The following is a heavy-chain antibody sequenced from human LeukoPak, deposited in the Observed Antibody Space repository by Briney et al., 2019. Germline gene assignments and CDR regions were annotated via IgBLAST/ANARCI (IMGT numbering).Heavy chain of an antibody. CDR3: ARPRGCGSARCNNFDY. Sequence: GGSLRLSCAASGFTFSSYWMSWVRQAPGKGLEWVANIKQDGSEKYYVDSVKGRFIISRDNARNSLYLQMNNLRAGDTAVYYCARPRGCGSARCNNFDYWGQGTLVTVSS. CDR2: IKQDGSEK. J-gene: IGHJ4*02. V-gene: IGHV3-7*01. CDR1: GFTFSSYW. D-gene: IGHD2-2*01.